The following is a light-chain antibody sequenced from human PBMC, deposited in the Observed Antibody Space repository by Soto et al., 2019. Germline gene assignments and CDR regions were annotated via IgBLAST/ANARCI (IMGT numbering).Light chain of an antibody. CDR2: GAS. Sequence: EIVLTQSPGTLSLSPGERATLSCRASQSVSSSYLAWYQQKPGQAPRLLIYGASSRATAIPDRFSGSGSGTDFTLTISRLEPEEFAVYYCQQYGSSPFTFGPGTTVDIK. J-gene: IGKJ3*01. CDR3: QQYGSSPFT. CDR1: QSVSSSY. V-gene: IGKV3-20*01.